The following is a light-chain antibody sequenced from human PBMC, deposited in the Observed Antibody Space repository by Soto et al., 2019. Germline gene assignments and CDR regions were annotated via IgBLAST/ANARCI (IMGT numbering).Light chain of an antibody. CDR3: CSYAGSFVV. CDR1: SSDVGGYNY. J-gene: IGLJ2*01. Sequence: QSALTQPRSVSGSPGQSVTISCTGTSSDVGGYNYVSWYQQHPGKAPKLMIYDVSKRPSGVPDRFSGSKSGNTASLTISGLQAEDEAEYYCCSYAGSFVVFGGGTKLT. CDR2: DVS. V-gene: IGLV2-11*01.